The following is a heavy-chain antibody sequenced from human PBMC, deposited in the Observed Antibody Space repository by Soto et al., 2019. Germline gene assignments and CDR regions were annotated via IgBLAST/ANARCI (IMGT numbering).Heavy chain of an antibody. D-gene: IGHD2-8*01. J-gene: IGHJ4*02. CDR3: ARLHAYCTNGVCYLDY. CDR1: GFTFSSYE. V-gene: IGHV3-48*03. Sequence: LRLSCAASGFTFSSYEMNWVRQAPGKGLEWVSYISSSGSTIYYADSVKGRFTISRDNAKNSLYLQMNSLRAEDTAVYYCARLHAYCTNGVCYLDYWGQGTLVTVSS. CDR2: ISSSGSTI.